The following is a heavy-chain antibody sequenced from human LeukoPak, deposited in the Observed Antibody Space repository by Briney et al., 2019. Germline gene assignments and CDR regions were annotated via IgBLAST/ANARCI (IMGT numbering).Heavy chain of an antibody. Sequence: SETLSLTCAVYGGSFSGYYWSWIRQPPGKGREWIGEINHSGSTNYNPSLKSRVTISVDTSKNQFSLKLRSVTDAETAVYYCARGATILSGSYYNHPIGNWGQGTLVTVSS. D-gene: IGHD3-10*01. CDR3: ARGATILSGSYYNHPIGN. J-gene: IGHJ4*02. CDR1: GGSFSGYY. V-gene: IGHV4-34*01. CDR2: INHSGST.